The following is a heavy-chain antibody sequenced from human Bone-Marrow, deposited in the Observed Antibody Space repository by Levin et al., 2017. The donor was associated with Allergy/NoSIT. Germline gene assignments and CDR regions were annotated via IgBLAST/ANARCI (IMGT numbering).Heavy chain of an antibody. CDR3: ARVADCSSTSCYKYYYDGMDV. D-gene: IGHD2-2*02. V-gene: IGHV5-51*01. J-gene: IGHJ6*02. CDR1: GYSFTSYW. Sequence: PGESLKISCKGSGYSFTSYWIGWVRQMPGKGLEWMGIIYPGDSDTRYSPSFQGQATISADKSISTAYLQWSRLKASDTAMYYCARVADCSSTSCYKYYYDGMDVWGQGTTVTVSS. CDR2: IYPGDSDT.